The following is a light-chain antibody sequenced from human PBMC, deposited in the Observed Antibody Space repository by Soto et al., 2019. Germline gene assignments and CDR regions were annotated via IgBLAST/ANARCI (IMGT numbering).Light chain of an antibody. J-gene: IGKJ1*01. Sequence: EIVLTQSPGTLSLSPGERATLSCRASQSVSSDLAWYQQKPGQAPRLLIYSASTRATGIPARFSGSGSGTEFTLIISSLQSEDFAVYYCQQYNNWPWTFGQGTKVDI. CDR3: QQYNNWPWT. CDR1: QSVSSD. CDR2: SAS. V-gene: IGKV3-15*01.